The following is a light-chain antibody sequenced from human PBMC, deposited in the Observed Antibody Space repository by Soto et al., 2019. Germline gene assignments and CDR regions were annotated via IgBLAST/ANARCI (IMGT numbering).Light chain of an antibody. CDR1: NSKFVSSF. J-gene: IGLJ1*01. Sequence: QSVLTQPPSVSAAPGQKVTISCSGNNSKFVSSFVSWYQQLPGAAPKLLIFDNNRRPSGIPNRFSGSKSGTSATLAIIGLQTGDEAHYYGAMWDSSLTAGFVFGAGTKLTVL. CDR3: AMWDSSLTAGFV. CDR2: DNN. V-gene: IGLV1-51*01.